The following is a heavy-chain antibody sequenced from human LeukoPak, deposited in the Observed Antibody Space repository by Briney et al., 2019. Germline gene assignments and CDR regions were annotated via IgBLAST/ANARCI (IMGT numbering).Heavy chain of an antibody. CDR3: ARDQGWCSGGSCYGVH. CDR2: ISINRGNT. D-gene: IGHD2-15*01. CDR1: GYTSTNYG. V-gene: IGHV1-18*01. J-gene: IGHJ4*02. Sequence: ASVKVSCKASGYTSTNYGISWVRQAPGQGLEWMGWISINRGNTNYAQKFQGRVSMTTDTSTSTAYMELRSLTSDDTAVYYCARDQGWCSGGSCYGVHWGQGTLVTVSS.